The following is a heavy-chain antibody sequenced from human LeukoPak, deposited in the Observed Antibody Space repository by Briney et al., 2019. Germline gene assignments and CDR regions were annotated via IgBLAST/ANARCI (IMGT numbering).Heavy chain of an antibody. V-gene: IGHV4-61*01. CDR1: GGSMRSSSYY. CDR3: VRGPYGSGISNWFDP. J-gene: IGHJ5*02. Sequence: SETLSLTCEVSGGSMRSSSYYWSWIRQPPGKGLEWIGYIYYSGDTNYNPSLQSRVTVSVDTSKNQFSLKLTSVTAADTAVYYCVRGPYGSGISNWFDPWGQGTLVIVSS. D-gene: IGHD3-10*01. CDR2: IYYSGDT.